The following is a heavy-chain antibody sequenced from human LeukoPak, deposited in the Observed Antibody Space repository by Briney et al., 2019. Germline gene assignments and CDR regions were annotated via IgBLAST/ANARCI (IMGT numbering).Heavy chain of an antibody. J-gene: IGHJ1*01. CDR3: AKAPSDNTGYWYFHH. CDR1: GFTFSDYA. CDR2: ISGGGGST. V-gene: IGHV3-23*01. Sequence: PGGSLRLSCAASGFTFSDYAMSWVRQAPGKGLEWVSTISGGGGSTYYADSVRGRFTISRDNSKDTLSLQMNSLRAEGTAVYYCAKAPSDNTGYWYFHHWGQGTLVTVSS. D-gene: IGHD3-22*01.